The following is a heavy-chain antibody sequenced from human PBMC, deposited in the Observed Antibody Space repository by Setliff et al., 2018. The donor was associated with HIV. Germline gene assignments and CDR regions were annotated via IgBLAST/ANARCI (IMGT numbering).Heavy chain of an antibody. CDR3: ARGVRGSGTNMVRGLLYDYSFHYMDV. CDR2: IYHSGSA. V-gene: IGHV4-34*01. J-gene: IGHJ6*03. D-gene: IGHD3-10*01. Sequence: SETLSLTCVVYAGSFSDYSWTWIRQPPGKGLEWIGEIYHSGSANRNPSLMGRVTMSVDTAKNQFSLESSSVTAADTAVYFCARGVRGSGTNMVRGLLYDYSFHYMDVWGIGTTVTVSS. CDR1: AGSFSDYS.